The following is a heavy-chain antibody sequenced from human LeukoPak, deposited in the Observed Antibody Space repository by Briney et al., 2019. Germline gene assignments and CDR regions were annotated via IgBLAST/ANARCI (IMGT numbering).Heavy chain of an antibody. CDR1: GFTFSIYA. CDR2: ITGSGGST. CDR3: AKGSSSVWPYYFDS. V-gene: IGHV3-23*01. Sequence: PGGSLRLSCAASGFTFSIYAMGWVHQAPGKGLEWVAAITGSGGSTYYAESVKGRFTISRDNPENTLYLQMNSLRAEDTAVYYCAKGSSSVWPYYFDSWGQGSLVTVSS. D-gene: IGHD6-19*01. J-gene: IGHJ4*02.